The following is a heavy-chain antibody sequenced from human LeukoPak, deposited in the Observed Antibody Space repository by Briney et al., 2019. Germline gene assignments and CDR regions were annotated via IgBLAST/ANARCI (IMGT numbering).Heavy chain of an antibody. CDR2: INPNSGGT. J-gene: IGHJ4*02. Sequence: ASVKVSCKASGYTFTGYYMHWVRQAPGQGLEWMGWINPNSGGTNYAQKFQGRVTMTRDTSISTAYMELSRLRSDDTAVYFCARDDYRSSSGGFDYWGQGTLVTVSS. CDR3: ARDDYRSSSGGFDY. D-gene: IGHD6-6*01. V-gene: IGHV1-2*02. CDR1: GYTFTGYY.